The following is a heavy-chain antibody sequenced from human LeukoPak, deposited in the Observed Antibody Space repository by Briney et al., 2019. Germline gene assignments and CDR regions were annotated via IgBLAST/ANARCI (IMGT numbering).Heavy chain of an antibody. CDR1: GGSISSYY. J-gene: IGHJ5*02. V-gene: IGHV4-4*07. D-gene: IGHD4-23*01. CDR2: IYTSGST. Sequence: SETLCLTCTVSGGSISSYYWSWIRQPAGKGLEWIGRIYTSGSTNYNPSLKSRVTMSVDTSKNQFSLKLSSVTAADTAVYYCVRSVTPLGWFDPWGQGTLVTVSS. CDR3: VRSVTPLGWFDP.